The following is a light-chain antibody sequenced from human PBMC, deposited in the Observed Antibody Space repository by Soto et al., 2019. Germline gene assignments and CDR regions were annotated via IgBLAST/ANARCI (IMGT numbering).Light chain of an antibody. CDR3: QQYGSSQFT. V-gene: IGKV3-20*01. CDR2: DTS. Sequence: EIVLMQSPGTLSLSPGGGATLSCRASQSVNSNYLAWYQQKPGQAPTVLIFDTSRRATGVPDRFSGSGSGTVFTLTISRLEPDDFAVYYCQQYGSSQFTFGPGTKVNIK. CDR1: QSVNSNY. J-gene: IGKJ3*01.